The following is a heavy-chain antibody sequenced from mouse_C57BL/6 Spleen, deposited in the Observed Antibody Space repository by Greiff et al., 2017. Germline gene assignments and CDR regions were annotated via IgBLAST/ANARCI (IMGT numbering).Heavy chain of an antibody. CDR3: AKPGYDYPYYAMDY. CDR1: GYTFTSYW. D-gene: IGHD2-4*01. V-gene: IGHV1-64*01. CDR2: IHPNSGST. Sequence: QVQLQQPGAELVKPGASVKLSCKASGYTFTSYWMHWVKQRPGQGLEWIGMIHPNSGSTNYNEKFKSKATLTVDKSSSTAYMQLSSLTSEDSAVYYCAKPGYDYPYYAMDYWGQGTSVTVSS. J-gene: IGHJ4*01.